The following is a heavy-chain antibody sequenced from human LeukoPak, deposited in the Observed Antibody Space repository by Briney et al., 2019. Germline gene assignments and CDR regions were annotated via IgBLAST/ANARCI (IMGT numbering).Heavy chain of an antibody. CDR2: FDPEDGET. CDR3: ATSDRGYSYGYVWFDP. J-gene: IGHJ5*02. Sequence: ASVKVSCTVSGYTLTELSMHWVRQAPGKGLEWMGGFDPEDGETIYAQKFQGRATMTEDTSTDTAYMELSSLRSEDTAVYYCATSDRGYSYGYVWFDPWGQGTLVTVSS. CDR1: GYTLTELS. V-gene: IGHV1-24*01. D-gene: IGHD5-18*01.